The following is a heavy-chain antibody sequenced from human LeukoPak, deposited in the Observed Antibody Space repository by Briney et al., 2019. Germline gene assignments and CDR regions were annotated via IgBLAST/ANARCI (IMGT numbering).Heavy chain of an antibody. V-gene: IGHV3-74*01. D-gene: IGHD6-13*01. CDR3: ARGAQNIAAAGTSGYYYYYMDV. Sequence: VKGRFTISRDNAKNTLYLQMNSLRAEDTAVYYCARGAQNIAAAGTSGYYYYYMDVWGKGTTVTVSS. J-gene: IGHJ6*03.